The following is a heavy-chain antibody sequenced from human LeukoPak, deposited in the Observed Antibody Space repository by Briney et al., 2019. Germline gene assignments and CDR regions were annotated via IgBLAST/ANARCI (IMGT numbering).Heavy chain of an antibody. CDR1: GFTFSSYA. CDR3: AKDYSSSRPGDFDY. CDR2: ISGSGGST. J-gene: IGHJ4*02. D-gene: IGHD6-6*01. Sequence: QPGGSLRLSCAASGFTFSSYAMSWVRQAPGKGLEWVSGISGSGGSTYYADSVKGRFTISRDNSKNTLYLQMNSLRAKDTAVYYCAKDYSSSRPGDFDYWGQGTLVTVSS. V-gene: IGHV3-23*01.